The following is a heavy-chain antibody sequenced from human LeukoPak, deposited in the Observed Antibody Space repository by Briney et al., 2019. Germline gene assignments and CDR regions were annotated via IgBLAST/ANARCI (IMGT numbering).Heavy chain of an antibody. Sequence: PGESLKISCKGSGYSFTSYWIGWVRQMPGKGLEWTGIIYPGDSDTRYSPSFQGQVTISADKSISTAYLQWSSLKASDTAMYYCARTRLRYFDWLLSPSNWFDPWGQGTLVTVSS. CDR2: IYPGDSDT. V-gene: IGHV5-51*01. D-gene: IGHD3-9*01. CDR1: GYSFTSYW. J-gene: IGHJ5*02. CDR3: ARTRLRYFDWLLSPSNWFDP.